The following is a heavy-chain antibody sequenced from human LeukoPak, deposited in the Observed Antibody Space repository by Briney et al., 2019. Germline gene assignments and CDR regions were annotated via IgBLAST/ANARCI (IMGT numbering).Heavy chain of an antibody. CDR1: GVSINTYF. V-gene: IGHV4-59*01. CDR3: VSQLGGTTFH. CDR2: VYYNGIT. Sequence: SETLSLTCTVSGVSINTYFWSWIRQPPGKGLEWIGYVYYNGITNYNPSLKSRVSISLDTSKNQFSLRLNSVAAAETAVYYCVSQLGGTTFHWGQGTLVTVSS. D-gene: IGHD1/OR15-1a*01. J-gene: IGHJ4*02.